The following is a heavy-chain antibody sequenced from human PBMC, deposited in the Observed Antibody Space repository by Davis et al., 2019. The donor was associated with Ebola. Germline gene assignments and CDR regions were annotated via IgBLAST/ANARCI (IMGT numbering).Heavy chain of an antibody. V-gene: IGHV1-69*13. J-gene: IGHJ4*02. Sequence: SVKVSCKASGGIFSSYAISWVRQAPGQGLEWMGGIIPIFGTANYAQKFQGRVTITADESTSTVYMELSSLRSEDTAVYYCATSGYYYDSSGYHVNYFDYWGQGTLVTVSS. CDR2: IIPIFGTA. D-gene: IGHD3-22*01. CDR1: GGIFSSYA. CDR3: ATSGYYYDSSGYHVNYFDY.